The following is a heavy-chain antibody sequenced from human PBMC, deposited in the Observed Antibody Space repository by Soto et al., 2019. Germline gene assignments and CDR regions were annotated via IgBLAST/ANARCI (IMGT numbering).Heavy chain of an antibody. D-gene: IGHD2-8*02. J-gene: IGHJ4*02. V-gene: IGHV3-23*01. Sequence: EVHLWESGGDLVQPGGSLRVSCVGSGYTFSSRAMSWVRQAPGKGLEWVSGIDGGGTTDYADSVKGRFTISRDNSKDTLDLQMNSLAAEDTAVYYCATLRGFSSGGSWYSHVADYWGQGTLVTVSS. CDR2: IDGGGTT. CDR3: ATLRGFSSGGSWYSHVADY. CDR1: GYTFSSRA.